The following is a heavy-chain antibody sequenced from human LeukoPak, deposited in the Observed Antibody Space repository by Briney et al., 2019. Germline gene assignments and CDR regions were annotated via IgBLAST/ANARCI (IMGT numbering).Heavy chain of an antibody. CDR3: ARGGYYDKEAFDI. CDR2: IYYSGST. D-gene: IGHD3-22*01. Sequence: SETLSLTCTVSGGSISSYYWSWIRQPPGKGLEWIGYIYYSGSTNYNPSFKSRVIISVDTSKNQFSLKLSSVTVADTAVYYCARGGYYDKEAFDIWGQGTMVTVSS. V-gene: IGHV4-59*01. J-gene: IGHJ3*02. CDR1: GGSISSYY.